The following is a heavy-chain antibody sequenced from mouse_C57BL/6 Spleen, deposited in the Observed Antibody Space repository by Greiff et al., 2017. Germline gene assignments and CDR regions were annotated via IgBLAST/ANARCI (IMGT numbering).Heavy chain of an antibody. CDR1: GYAFSSSW. D-gene: IGHD4-1*01. V-gene: IGHV1-82*01. CDR3: ARRDPGYFDY. CDR2: IYPGDGDT. J-gene: IGHJ2*01. Sequence: QVQLKQSGPELVKPGASVKISCKASGYAFSSSWMNWVKQRPGKGLEWIGRIYPGDGDTNYNGKFKGKATLTADKSSSTAYMQLSSLTSEDSAVYFCARRDPGYFDYWGQGTTLTVSS.